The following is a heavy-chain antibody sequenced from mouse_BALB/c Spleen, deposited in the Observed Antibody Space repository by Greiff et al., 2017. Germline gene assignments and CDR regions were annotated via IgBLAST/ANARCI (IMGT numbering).Heavy chain of an antibody. J-gene: IGHJ2*01. CDR2: ISYDGSN. CDR3: ASWHYWGYFDD. V-gene: IGHV3-6*02. CDR1: GYSITSGYY. Sequence: EVQLQESGPGLVKPSQSLSLTCSVTGYSITSGYYWNWIRQFPGNKLEWMGYISYDGSNNYNPSLKNRISITRDTSKNQFFLKLNSVTTEDTATYYCASWHYWGYFDDWGQGTTLTVSS. D-gene: IGHD1-1*02.